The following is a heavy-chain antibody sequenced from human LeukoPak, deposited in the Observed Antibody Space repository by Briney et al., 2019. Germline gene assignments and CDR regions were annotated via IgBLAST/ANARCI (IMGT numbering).Heavy chain of an antibody. CDR1: GFTFSSYG. CDR3: AKDSSFRGYSYGYFLDY. J-gene: IGHJ4*02. V-gene: IGHV3-30*02. CDR2: IRYDGSNK. D-gene: IGHD5-18*01. Sequence: GGSLRLSCAASGFTFSSYGMHWVRQAPGKGLEWVAFIRYDGSNKYYADSVKGRFTISRDNSKNTLYLQMNSLRAEDTAVYYCAKDSSFRGYSYGYFLDYWGQGTLVTVSS.